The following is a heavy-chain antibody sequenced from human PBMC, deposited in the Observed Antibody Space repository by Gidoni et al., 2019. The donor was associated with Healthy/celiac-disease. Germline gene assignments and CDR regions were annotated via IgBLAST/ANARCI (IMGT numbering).Heavy chain of an antibody. D-gene: IGHD4-17*01. CDR1: GFTFSSYD. Sequence: EVQLVESGGGLVQPGGSLRLSCAASGFTFSSYDLHWVRQATGQGLEWVSAIGTAGDTYYPGSVKGRFTISRENAKNSLYLQMNSLRAGDTAVYYCARARVDYGDNPDYYYYGMDVWGQGTTVTVSS. J-gene: IGHJ6*02. CDR2: IGTAGDT. CDR3: ARARVDYGDNPDYYYYGMDV. V-gene: IGHV3-13*01.